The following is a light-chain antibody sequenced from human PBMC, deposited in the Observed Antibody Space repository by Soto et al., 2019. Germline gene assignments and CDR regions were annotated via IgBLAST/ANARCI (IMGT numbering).Light chain of an antibody. V-gene: IGKV3-11*01. Sequence: EIVLTQSPATLSLSPGERVTLSCRASQSVRTYLAWYQQKPGQAPRFLIYDASNRATGIPARFSGSGSGTDFPLTISSLEPEDFAVCYCQQRDNLPITFGQGTRLEIK. CDR1: QSVRTY. CDR2: DAS. CDR3: QQRDNLPIT. J-gene: IGKJ5*01.